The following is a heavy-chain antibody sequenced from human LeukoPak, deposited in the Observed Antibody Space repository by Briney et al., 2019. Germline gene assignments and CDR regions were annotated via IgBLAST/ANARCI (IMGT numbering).Heavy chain of an antibody. J-gene: IGHJ4*02. CDR2: IYISGST. CDR3: ARALNPLTGTYYFDY. D-gene: IGHD4/OR15-4a*01. V-gene: IGHV4-4*07. CDR1: GASINSHY. Sequence: SETLSLTCSVSGASINSHYWTWIRQPAGKGLEWIGRIYISGSTDYSPSLKSRVTMSVDTSKNQFSLNLISVTAADTAVYYCARALNPLTGTYYFDYWGQGTLVTVSS.